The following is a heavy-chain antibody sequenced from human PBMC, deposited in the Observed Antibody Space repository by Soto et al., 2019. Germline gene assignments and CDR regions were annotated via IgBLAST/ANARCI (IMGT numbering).Heavy chain of an antibody. J-gene: IGHJ5*02. CDR3: ARDKGAYCGGDCYSTWFDP. D-gene: IGHD2-21*02. CDR2: ISAYNGNT. Sequence: QVQLVQSGAEVKKPGASVKVSCKASGYTFTSYGISWVRQAPGQGLEWMGWISAYNGNTNYAQKLKGRVTMTTDTSTSTAYMELRSLRSDDTAVDYCARDKGAYCGGDCYSTWFDPWGQGTLVTVSS. V-gene: IGHV1-18*01. CDR1: GYTFTSYG.